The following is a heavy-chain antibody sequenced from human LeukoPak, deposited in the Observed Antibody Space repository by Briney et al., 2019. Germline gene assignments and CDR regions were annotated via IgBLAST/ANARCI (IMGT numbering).Heavy chain of an antibody. CDR1: GFAFSTYA. Sequence: QPGRSLRLSCAASGFAFSTYAMHWVRQAPGKGLEWVAVTSYDSSNKYYADSVKGRFTISRDNSKNTLYLQMNSLRAEDTAVYYCAKDDEIAVADYWGQGTLVTVSS. J-gene: IGHJ4*02. V-gene: IGHV3-30*04. CDR3: AKDDEIAVADY. D-gene: IGHD6-19*01. CDR2: TSYDSSNK.